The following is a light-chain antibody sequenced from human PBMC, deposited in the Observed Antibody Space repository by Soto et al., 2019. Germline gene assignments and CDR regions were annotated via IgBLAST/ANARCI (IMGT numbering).Light chain of an antibody. CDR1: QSVSSN. V-gene: IGKV3-15*01. Sequence: EIVMTQSPATLSVSPGERATLSCRASQSVSSNLAWYQQKPGQAPRLLIYGASTRATGTPARFSGSGSGTEFTLTISSLQSEDFAVYYCQQYGHSPPFTFGPGTKVDIK. CDR3: QQYGHSPPFT. J-gene: IGKJ3*01. CDR2: GAS.